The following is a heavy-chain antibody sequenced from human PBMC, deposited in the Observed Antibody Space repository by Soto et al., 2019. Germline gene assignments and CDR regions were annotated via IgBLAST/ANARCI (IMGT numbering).Heavy chain of an antibody. V-gene: IGHV3-21*01. CDR2: ISSSSSYI. CDR3: ARDYRGYSHNYGMDV. Sequence: PGGSLRLSCAASGFTFSSYSMNWVRQARGKGLEWFSSISSSSSYIYYADSVKGRFTISRDNAKNSLYLQMNSLGAEDTAVYYCARDYRGYSHNYGMDVWGQGTTVTVSS. CDR1: GFTFSSYS. D-gene: IGHD5-18*01. J-gene: IGHJ6*02.